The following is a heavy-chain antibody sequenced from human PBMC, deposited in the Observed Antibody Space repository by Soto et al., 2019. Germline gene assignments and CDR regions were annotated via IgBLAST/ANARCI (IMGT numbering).Heavy chain of an antibody. CDR1: GGSISSGGYY. D-gene: IGHD6-19*01. Sequence: SETLSLTCTVSGGSISSGGYYWSWIRQHPGKGLEWIGYIYYSGSTYYNPSLKSRVTISVDTSKNQFSLKLSSVTAADTAVYYCARDRSQWLGAYYYYYMDVWGKGTTVTVSS. CDR3: ARDRSQWLGAYYYYYMDV. V-gene: IGHV4-31*03. CDR2: IYYSGST. J-gene: IGHJ6*03.